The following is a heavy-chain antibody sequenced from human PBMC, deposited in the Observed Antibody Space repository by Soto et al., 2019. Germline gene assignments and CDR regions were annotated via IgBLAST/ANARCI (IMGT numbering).Heavy chain of an antibody. CDR2: TSYDGSNK. D-gene: IGHD3-16*01. J-gene: IGHJ4*02. Sequence: QVQLVESGGGVVQPGTSLRLSCVGSGFTFRSYVIHWVRQAPGKGLEWVALTSYDGSNKYYDDSVKSRFIISRDNSRNTVDLQMDSLRLDDTDLYYCARWGTTGGLDVWGQGTLVSVSS. CDR1: GFTFRSYV. V-gene: IGHV3-30*19. CDR3: ARWGTTGGLDV.